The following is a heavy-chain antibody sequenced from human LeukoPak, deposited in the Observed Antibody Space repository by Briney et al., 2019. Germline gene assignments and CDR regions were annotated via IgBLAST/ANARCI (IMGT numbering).Heavy chain of an antibody. J-gene: IGHJ4*02. CDR3: ARGYSYGSLFDY. D-gene: IGHD5-18*01. CDR1: GGSISSSSYY. V-gene: IGHV4-39*07. Sequence: SETLSLTCTVSGGSISSSSYYWGWIRQPPGKGLEWIGSIYCSGSTYYNPSLKSRVTISVDTSKNQFSLKLSSVTAADTAVYYCARGYSYGSLFDYWGQGTLVTVSS. CDR2: IYCSGST.